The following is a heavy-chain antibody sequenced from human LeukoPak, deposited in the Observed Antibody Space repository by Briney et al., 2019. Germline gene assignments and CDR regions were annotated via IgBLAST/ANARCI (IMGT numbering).Heavy chain of an antibody. V-gene: IGHV3-74*01. Sequence: GGSLRLSCAASGFSFSSYYMYWVRQAPEKGLVWVSRIRPDGTGTAYADSVKGRFTISRVNAKNTLYLQMNSLRAEDTAVYYCVAYNWNYPDYWGKGTLVTVSS. J-gene: IGHJ4*01. CDR3: VAYNWNYPDY. CDR2: IRPDGTGT. CDR1: GFSFSSYY. D-gene: IGHD1-20*01.